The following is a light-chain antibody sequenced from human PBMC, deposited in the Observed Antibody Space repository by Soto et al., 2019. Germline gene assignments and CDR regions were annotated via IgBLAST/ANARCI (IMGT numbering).Light chain of an antibody. V-gene: IGLV1-44*01. Sequence: QSVLTQPPSASVTPGQTITISCSGGSSNIGINTVNWYEHLPGTAPRLLIYGNNQRPSGVPDRFSGSKPGTSASLAISGLQSEDEGHYYCATWDDSLDVHVFGTGTKVTVL. CDR3: ATWDDSLDVHV. CDR2: GNN. CDR1: SSNIGINT. J-gene: IGLJ1*01.